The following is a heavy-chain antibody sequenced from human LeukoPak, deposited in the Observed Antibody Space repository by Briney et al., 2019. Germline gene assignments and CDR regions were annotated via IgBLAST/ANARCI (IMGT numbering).Heavy chain of an antibody. CDR1: GFTFSSYA. CDR3: AKDRLHYYDSSGLDY. CDR2: ISSSGSTI. Sequence: GGSLRLSCAASGFTFSSYAMSWVRQAPGKGLEWVSYISSSGSTIYYADSVKGRFTISRDNSKNSLYLQMNSLRTEDTALYYCAKDRLHYYDSSGLDYWGQGTLVTVSS. D-gene: IGHD3-22*01. J-gene: IGHJ4*02. V-gene: IGHV3-48*04.